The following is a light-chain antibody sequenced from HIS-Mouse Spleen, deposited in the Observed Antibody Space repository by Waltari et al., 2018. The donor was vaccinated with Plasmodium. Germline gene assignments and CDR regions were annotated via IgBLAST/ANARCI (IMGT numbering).Light chain of an antibody. V-gene: IGLV1-47*01. CDR2: RNK. J-gene: IGLJ3*02. CDR3: AAWDDSLSVWV. Sequence: QSVLTQPPSASGTPGQRVTISCSGSSSNIGSNYVYWYQQLPGTAPKLLIYRNKQGPSGAPDRFFVSKSGTSASRAISGLRSEDEADYYCAAWDDSLSVWVFGGGTKLTVL. CDR1: SSNIGSNY.